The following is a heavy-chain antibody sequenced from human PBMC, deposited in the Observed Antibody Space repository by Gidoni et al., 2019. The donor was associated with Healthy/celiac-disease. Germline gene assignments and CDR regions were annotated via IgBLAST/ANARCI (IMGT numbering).Heavy chain of an antibody. J-gene: IGHJ3*01. CDR3: TRGRGTDIVVVPAAIV. D-gene: IGHD2-2*01. CDR1: GFTFGDYF. Sequence: EVQLLESVRGLVQPGRSLRFSCTASGFTFGDYFMSWFRHAPGKGLEWVGFIRSKAYGGTTEYAASVKGRLTISRDDSKSIAYLQMNSLKTEDTAVYYCTRGRGTDIVVVPAAIVWGQGTMVTVSS. V-gene: IGHV3-49*03. CDR2: IRSKAYGGTT.